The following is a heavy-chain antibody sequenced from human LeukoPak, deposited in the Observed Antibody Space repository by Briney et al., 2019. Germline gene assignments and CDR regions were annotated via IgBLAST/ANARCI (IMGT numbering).Heavy chain of an antibody. CDR1: GFTFSSYA. J-gene: IGHJ6*03. D-gene: IGHD2-15*01. V-gene: IGHV3-30*04. Sequence: GGSLRLSCAASGFTFSSYAMHWVRQAPGKGLEWVAVISYDGSNKYYADSVKGRFTISRDNSKNTLYLQMNSLRAEDTAVYYCARARYCSGGSCHINPYYYYYMDVWGKGTTVTVSS. CDR3: ARARYCSGGSCHINPYYYYYMDV. CDR2: ISYDGSNK.